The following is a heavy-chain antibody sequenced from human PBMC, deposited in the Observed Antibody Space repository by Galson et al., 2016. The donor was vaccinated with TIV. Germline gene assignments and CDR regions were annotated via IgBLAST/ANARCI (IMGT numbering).Heavy chain of an antibody. Sequence: TLSLTCALHGGSFTGHYWSWIRQPPGKGLEWIAEINHSGITNFNPSLTSRVTISIDTSKNHLSLRLSSVTAADTAVYYCARGISAYYFHNYMDVWGKGTTVTVSS. CDR2: INHSGIT. J-gene: IGHJ6*03. V-gene: IGHV4-34*01. CDR3: ARGISAYYFHNYMDV. D-gene: IGHD6-19*01. CDR1: GGSFTGHY.